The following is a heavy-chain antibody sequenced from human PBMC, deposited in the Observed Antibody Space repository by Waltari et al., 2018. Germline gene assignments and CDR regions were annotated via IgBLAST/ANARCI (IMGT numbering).Heavy chain of an antibody. CDR3: AREQFYNSGIQGSAFDY. J-gene: IGHJ4*02. Sequence: EVQLVESGGGLIQPGGSLRLSCAASGFTFSRYELHWVRQAPGKGLEWVSYIGRSGDIMFFADSVRGRFTISRDNAKNSLYLQMNSLRVEDTAVYYCAREQFYNSGIQGSAFDYLGQGTLVTVSS. D-gene: IGHD3-10*01. V-gene: IGHV3-48*03. CDR2: IGRSGDIM. CDR1: GFTFSRYE.